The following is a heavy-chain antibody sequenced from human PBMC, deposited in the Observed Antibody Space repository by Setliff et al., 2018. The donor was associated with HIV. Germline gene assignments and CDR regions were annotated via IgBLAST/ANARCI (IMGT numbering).Heavy chain of an antibody. CDR2: ITDDGTA. D-gene: IGHD6-19*01. CDR1: GGSLTNYY. CDR3: ARRLTRLKQQWTY. Sequence: SETLSLTCAVYGGSLTNYYWSWIRQSPGKGLEWIGEITDDGTATYTSSLKSRVTISLDTSKNQFSLKLNSVTAADTAVYYCARRLTRLKQQWTYWGQGTLVTVSS. V-gene: IGHV4-34*01. J-gene: IGHJ4*02.